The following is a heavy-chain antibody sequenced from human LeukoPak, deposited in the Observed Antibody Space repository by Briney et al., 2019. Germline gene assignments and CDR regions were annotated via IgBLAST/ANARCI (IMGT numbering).Heavy chain of an antibody. CDR1: GVAISRCD. V-gene: IGHV4-59*01. CDR2: IYYSGST. J-gene: IGHJ6*03. CDR3: ARGRGDGYMGSRPPYYYYYMDV. D-gene: IGHD5-24*01. Sequence: SETVSLMHSVAGVAISRCDGLCSRRPPGKELEWIGYIYYSGSTNYNPSLKSRVTISVDTSKTQFSLKLSSVTAADTAVYCCARGRGDGYMGSRPPYYYYYMDVWGKGTTVTVSS.